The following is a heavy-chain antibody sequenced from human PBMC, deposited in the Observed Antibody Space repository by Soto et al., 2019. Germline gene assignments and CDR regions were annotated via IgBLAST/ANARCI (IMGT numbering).Heavy chain of an antibody. J-gene: IGHJ6*02. CDR3: ARDGRAIVVVPAAIHYYGMDV. CDR2: IVPIFGTA. CDR1: GGTFSSYA. V-gene: IGHV1-69*13. Sequence: SVKVSCKXSGGTFSSYAISWVRQAPGQGLEWMGEIVPIFGTANYAQKFQGRVTITADESTSTAYMELSSLRSGDTAVYYCARDGRAIVVVPAAIHYYGMDVWGQGTTVTVSS. D-gene: IGHD2-2*01.